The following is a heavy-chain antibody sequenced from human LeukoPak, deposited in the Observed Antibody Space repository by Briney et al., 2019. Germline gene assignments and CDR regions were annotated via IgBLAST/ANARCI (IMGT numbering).Heavy chain of an antibody. J-gene: IGHJ5*02. D-gene: IGHD3-3*01. CDR3: ARGESSYHFWSGYPPGWFAP. Sequence: SETLSLTCAVYGGSFSGYYWSWIRQPPGKGLEWIGEINHSGSTNYNPSPKGRVTISIDTSKNQFSLKLSSVTAADTAVYYCARGESSYHFWSGYPPGWFAPWGQGTLVPVSS. CDR1: GGSFSGYY. CDR2: INHSGST. V-gene: IGHV4-34*01.